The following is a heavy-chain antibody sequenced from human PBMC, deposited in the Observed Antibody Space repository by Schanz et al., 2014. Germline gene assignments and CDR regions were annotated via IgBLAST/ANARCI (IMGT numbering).Heavy chain of an antibody. CDR3: ARLGRMGAFDI. Sequence: EVQLVESGGDLAQTGGSLRLSCAASGFTFDDYAMHWVRQAPGKGLEWVSGISWNSGSIGYEDSVKGRFTISRDNAKKSLFLQMNSLRAEDTAVYYCARLGRMGAFDIWGQGTMVTVSS. D-gene: IGHD3-9*01. J-gene: IGHJ3*02. CDR2: ISWNSGSI. CDR1: GFTFDDYA. V-gene: IGHV3-9*01.